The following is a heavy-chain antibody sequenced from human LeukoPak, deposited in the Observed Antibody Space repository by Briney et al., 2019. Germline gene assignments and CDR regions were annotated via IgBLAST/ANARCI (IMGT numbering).Heavy chain of an antibody. CDR2: IYYSGST. D-gene: IGHD5-18*01. V-gene: IGHV4-39*07. CDR1: GGSFSSSSYY. J-gene: IGHJ4*02. CDR3: ARESPGGYSYLHNFDY. Sequence: SETLSLTCTVSGGSFSSSSYYWGWLRQPPGMGLEWFGSIYYSGSTYYNPSLKSRATISVDTSTNQFSLKRSPVTAGDTAVYYCARESPGGYSYLHNFDYWGQGTLVTVSS.